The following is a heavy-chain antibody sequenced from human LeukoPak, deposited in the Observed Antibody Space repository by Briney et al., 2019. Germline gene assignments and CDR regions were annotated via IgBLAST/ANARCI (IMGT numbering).Heavy chain of an antibody. V-gene: IGHV3-23*01. CDR3: ARANDNYYYYYMDV. J-gene: IGHJ6*03. CDR1: GFTFSSYA. D-gene: IGHD3-9*01. Sequence: PGGSLILSCAASGFTFSSYAMSWVRPAPGKGLEWVSAISGSGGSTSYADSVKGRFTISRDNAKNSLYLQMNSLRAEDTAVYYCARANDNYYYYYMDVWGKGTTVTISS. CDR2: ISGSGGST.